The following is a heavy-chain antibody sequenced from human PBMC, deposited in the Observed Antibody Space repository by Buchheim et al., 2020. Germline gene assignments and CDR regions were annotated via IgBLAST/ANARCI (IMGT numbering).Heavy chain of an antibody. V-gene: IGHV3-7*01. CDR3: ARARWGGTGPDY. CDR2: LKDDGRAD. Sequence: EVQLVESGGGLVQPGGSLRLSCAASGFTVSRFWMSWVRQAPGKGLEWVASLKDDGRADSYVDSVKGRFIACSDNAKDSLYLQMNGLRVEDTAVYYCARARWGGTGPDYWGQGTL. D-gene: IGHD1-1*01. J-gene: IGHJ4*02. CDR1: GFTVSRFW.